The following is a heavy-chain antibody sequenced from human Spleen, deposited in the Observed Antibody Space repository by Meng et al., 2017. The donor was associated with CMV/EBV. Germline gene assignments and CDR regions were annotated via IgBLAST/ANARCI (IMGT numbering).Heavy chain of an antibody. CDR3: ARSRASWSRIVVKAYAPFDY. CDR1: VGYS. V-gene: IGHV4-61*08. D-gene: IGHD2-8*01. Sequence: VGYSSRWIRQPPGKGLEWIGYIHYSGSTNYKSSLRRRVTMSVDTSKNQFSLKLNSVTAADTAVYYCARSRASWSRIVVKAYAPFDYWGQGTLVTVSS. CDR2: IHYSGST. J-gene: IGHJ4*02.